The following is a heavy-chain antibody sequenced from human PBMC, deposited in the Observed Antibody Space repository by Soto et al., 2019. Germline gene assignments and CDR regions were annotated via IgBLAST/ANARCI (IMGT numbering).Heavy chain of an antibody. V-gene: IGHV3-74*01. CDR2: VNGDGSST. J-gene: IGHJ4*02. Sequence: EVPLVESGGGLVQPGGSLRLSCAASGFTFSSYWMHWVRQAPGKGLVWVSRVNGDGSSTSYADSVKGRFTISRDNAKNTLYLQMNSLRVEDTAVYYSARGGPYSSSEVDYWGQGTLVTVSS. CDR1: GFTFSSYW. D-gene: IGHD6-6*01. CDR3: ARGGPYSSSEVDY.